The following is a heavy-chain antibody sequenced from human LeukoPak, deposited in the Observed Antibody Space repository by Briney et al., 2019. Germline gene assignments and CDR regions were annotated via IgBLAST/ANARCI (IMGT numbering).Heavy chain of an antibody. V-gene: IGHV4-30-2*01. CDR2: IYHSGST. CDR1: GGSISSGGYS. Sequence: PSQTLSLTCAVSGGSISSGGYSWSWIRQPPGKGLEWIGYIYHSGSTYYNPSLKSRVTISVDRSKNQFSLKLSSVTAADTAVYYCARGEGPEYFQHWGQGTLVTVSS. J-gene: IGHJ1*01. CDR3: ARGEGPEYFQH.